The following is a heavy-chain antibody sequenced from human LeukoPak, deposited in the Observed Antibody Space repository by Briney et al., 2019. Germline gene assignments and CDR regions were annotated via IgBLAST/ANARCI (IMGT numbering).Heavy chain of an antibody. J-gene: IGHJ4*02. Sequence: GESLKISCKGSGYSYTTYWIGWVRQMPGKGLEWMGIICPVDSETKYSPSFEGQVSISADKSINTAYLQWSNLRASDSAMYYCASGDSSGHYRLPTEAYWGQGTLVTVSS. CDR1: GYSYTTYW. D-gene: IGHD3-22*01. V-gene: IGHV5-51*01. CDR3: ASGDSSGHYRLPTEAY. CDR2: ICPVDSET.